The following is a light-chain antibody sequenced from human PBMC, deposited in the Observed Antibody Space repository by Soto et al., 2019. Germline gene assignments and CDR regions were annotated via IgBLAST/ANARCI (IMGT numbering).Light chain of an antibody. J-gene: IGKJ2*01. CDR3: QQYGSSPPYT. CDR2: GSS. Sequence: EVVLTQSPGTLSLSPGERATLSCRASQSVSNNYLAWYQQKPGQAPRRLILGSSDRATGIPDRFSGSGSGTDFTLTISRLEPEDFAMYYCQQYGSSPPYTFGLGTKLEIK. CDR1: QSVSNNY. V-gene: IGKV3-20*01.